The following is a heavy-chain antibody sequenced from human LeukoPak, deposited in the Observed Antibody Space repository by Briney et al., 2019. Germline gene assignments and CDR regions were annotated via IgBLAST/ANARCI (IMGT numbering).Heavy chain of an antibody. CDR3: SRAATLAGPFDF. D-gene: IGHD6-13*01. CDR1: GFIVSSNY. Sequence: GGSLRLSCAASGFIVSSNYMSWVRQAPGKGLEWVSTIYSGGRTYYADSVKGRFTISRDDSQNTLYLQMNSLRAEDTALYYCSRAATLAGPFDFWGQGTLVTVSA. CDR2: IYSGGRT. J-gene: IGHJ4*01. V-gene: IGHV3-53*01.